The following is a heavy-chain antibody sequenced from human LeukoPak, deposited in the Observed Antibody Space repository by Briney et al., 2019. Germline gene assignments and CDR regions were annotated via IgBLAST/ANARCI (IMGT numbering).Heavy chain of an antibody. J-gene: IGHJ4*02. CDR1: GFTFDDYG. Sequence: PGGSLRLSCAASGFTFDDYGMSWVRQAPGKGLEWVPGINWNGGSTGYADSVKGRFTISRDNAKNSLYLQMNSLRAEDTALYYCAREGGLAVAGTGGFDYWGQGTLVTVSS. CDR2: INWNGGST. D-gene: IGHD6-19*01. V-gene: IGHV3-20*04. CDR3: AREGGLAVAGTGGFDY.